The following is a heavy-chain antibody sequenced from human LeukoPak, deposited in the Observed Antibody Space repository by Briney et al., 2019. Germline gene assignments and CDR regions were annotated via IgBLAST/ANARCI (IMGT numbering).Heavy chain of an antibody. V-gene: IGHV4-39*01. CDR1: GASISSYY. D-gene: IGHD6-19*01. CDR2: IYYSGSS. Sequence: SETLSLTCTVSGASISSYYWGWIRQPPGKGLEWIGSIYYSGSSYYNPSLKSRVTISVDTSKNQFSLKLSSVTAADTAVYYCARLRDSSGWFWAFDIWGQGTLVTVSS. CDR3: ARLRDSSGWFWAFDI. J-gene: IGHJ3*02.